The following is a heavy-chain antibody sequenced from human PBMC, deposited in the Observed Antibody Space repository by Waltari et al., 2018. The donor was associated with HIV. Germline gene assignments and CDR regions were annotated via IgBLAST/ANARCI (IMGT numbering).Heavy chain of an antibody. D-gene: IGHD3-16*01. Sequence: QVQLQESGPGLVKPSETLSLTCTISGGSISNYYWSWIRQPAGKGLEWIGRIYTTGSTNYDPSLKSRVTMSVDTSKNQFSLNLTSVTAADTAVYYWARDSSVSRSSGGENWFDPWGQGTLVTVSS. V-gene: IGHV4-4*07. CDR3: ARDSSVSRSSGGENWFDP. CDR1: GGSISNYY. J-gene: IGHJ5*02. CDR2: IYTTGST.